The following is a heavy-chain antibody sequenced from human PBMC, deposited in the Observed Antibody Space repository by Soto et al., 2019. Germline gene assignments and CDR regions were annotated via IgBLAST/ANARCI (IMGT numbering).Heavy chain of an antibody. CDR3: AKGSPYCSGGSCYSGAIDY. V-gene: IGHV3-30*18. CDR1: GFTFSSYG. CDR2: ISYDGSNK. J-gene: IGHJ4*02. Sequence: QVQLVESGGGVVQPGRSLRLSCAASGFTFSSYGMHWVRQAPGKGLEWVAVISYDGSNKYYADSVKGRFTISRDNSKNTLYLQMNSLRAEDTAVYYCAKGSPYCSGGSCYSGAIDYWGQGTLVTVS. D-gene: IGHD2-15*01.